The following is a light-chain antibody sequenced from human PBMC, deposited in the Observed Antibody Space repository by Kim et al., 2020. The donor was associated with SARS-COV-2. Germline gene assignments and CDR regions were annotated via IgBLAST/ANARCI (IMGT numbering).Light chain of an antibody. CDR3: QVWHSGQIL. J-gene: IGLJ2*01. V-gene: IGLV3-21*04. Sequence: SYELTQPPSVSVAPGKTARFTCGGDNIGGKRVHWYQQRPGQAPELVIYSDNDRPSGIPERFSGSNSGNTATLTISRVEAGDEADYFCQVWHSGQILFGGGTQLTVL. CDR2: SDN. CDR1: NIGGKR.